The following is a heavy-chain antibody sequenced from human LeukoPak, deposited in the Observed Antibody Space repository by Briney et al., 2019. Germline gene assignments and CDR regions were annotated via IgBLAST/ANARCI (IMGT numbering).Heavy chain of an antibody. V-gene: IGHV3-21*01. CDR2: ISSSSSYI. J-gene: IGHJ4*02. CDR1: GFTFSSYS. Sequence: GGSLRLSCAASGFTFSSYSMNWVRQAPGKGLEWVSSISSSSSYIYYADSVKGRFTISRDNAKNSLYLQMNSLRAEDTAVYYCTSSYSSSWGRDYWGQGTLVTVSS. D-gene: IGHD6-13*01. CDR3: TSSYSSSWGRDY.